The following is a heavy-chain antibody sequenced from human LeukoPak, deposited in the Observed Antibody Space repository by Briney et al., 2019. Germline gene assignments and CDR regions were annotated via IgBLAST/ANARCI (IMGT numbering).Heavy chain of an antibody. V-gene: IGHV4-39*01. CDR3: ARLYSSGWSGMDV. CDR1: GGSISSSSYY. J-gene: IGHJ6*02. D-gene: IGHD6-19*01. Sequence: KPSETLSLTCTVSGGSISSSSYYWGWIRQPPGKGLEWIGSICYSGRTYENPASKSRITISVNTSKHQVSLRLSSVTAADSTVYYCARLYSSGWSGMDVWGQGTMVTVSS. CDR2: ICYSGRT.